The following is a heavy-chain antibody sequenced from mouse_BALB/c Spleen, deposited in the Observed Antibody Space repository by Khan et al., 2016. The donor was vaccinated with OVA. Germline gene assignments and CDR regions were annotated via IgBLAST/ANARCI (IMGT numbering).Heavy chain of an antibody. D-gene: IGHD2-1*01. CDR2: INPSTGYT. Sequence: QVQLKQSGAELAKPGASVKMSCKASGYTFTTYWMHWVKQRPGQGLDWIGDINPSTGYTEYNQKFKDKATLTADKSSSTAYMQLNSLTSEDSAVYYCARRGVYGIFAYWGQGTLVTVSA. J-gene: IGHJ3*01. CDR1: GYTFTTYW. V-gene: IGHV1-7*01. CDR3: ARRGVYGIFAY.